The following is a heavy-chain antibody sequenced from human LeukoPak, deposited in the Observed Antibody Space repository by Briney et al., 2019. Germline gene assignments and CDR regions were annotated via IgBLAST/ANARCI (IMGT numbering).Heavy chain of an antibody. CDR2: IIPILGIA. V-gene: IGHV1-69*04. J-gene: IGHJ4*02. CDR3: ARCGQQLVHDY. CDR1: GGTFSSYA. D-gene: IGHD6-13*01. Sequence: SVKVSCKASGGTFSSYAISWVRQAPGQGLEWMGRIIPILGIANYAQKFQGRVTITADKSTSTAYTELSSLRSEDTAVYYCARCGQQLVHDYRGQGTLVTVSS.